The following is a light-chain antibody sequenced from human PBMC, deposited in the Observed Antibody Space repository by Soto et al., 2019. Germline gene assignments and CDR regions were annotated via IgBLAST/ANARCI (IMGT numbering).Light chain of an antibody. V-gene: IGKV1-5*01. J-gene: IGKJ1*01. CDR2: DAS. Sequence: DIPMTQSPSTLSASVGDRVTITCRASQNIGNWLAWYQQKPGKTPDLLIYDASSLESGVPLRFSGSGSGTEVALTISSLQTDDSATYYGLQYNDEPWTFGQGTKVEIK. CDR3: LQYNDEPWT. CDR1: QNIGNW.